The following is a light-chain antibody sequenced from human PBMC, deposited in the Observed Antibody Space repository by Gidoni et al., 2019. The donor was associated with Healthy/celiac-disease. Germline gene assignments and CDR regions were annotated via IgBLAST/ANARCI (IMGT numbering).Light chain of an antibody. CDR2: GAS. CDR3: QQYGSSPWT. CDR1: QSVSSSN. Sequence: EIVLTQSPCTLSLSPGERTTPSCRASQSVSSSNLAWYQQKPGQAPRLLIYGASSRDTGIPDRFSGSGSGTDFTLTISRLEPEDFAVYYCQQYGSSPWTFGQGTKVEIK. V-gene: IGKV3-20*01. J-gene: IGKJ1*01.